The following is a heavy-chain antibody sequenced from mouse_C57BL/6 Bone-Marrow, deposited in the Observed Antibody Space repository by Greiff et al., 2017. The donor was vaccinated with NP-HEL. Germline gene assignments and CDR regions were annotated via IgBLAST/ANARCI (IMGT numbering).Heavy chain of an antibody. CDR3: VRQGWRDGYYAYAMDY. CDR2: IRSKSNNYAT. D-gene: IGHD2-3*01. J-gene: IGHJ4*01. Sequence: EVQVVESGGGLVQPKGSLKLSCAASGFSFNTYAMNWVRQAPGTGLEWVARIRSKSNNYATYYADSVKDRFTISRDDSESMLYLQMNNLKTEDTAMYYCVRQGWRDGYYAYAMDYWGQGTSVTVSS. V-gene: IGHV10-1*01. CDR1: GFSFNTYA.